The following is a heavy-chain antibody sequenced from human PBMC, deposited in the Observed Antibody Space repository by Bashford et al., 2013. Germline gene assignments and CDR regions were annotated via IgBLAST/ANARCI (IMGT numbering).Heavy chain of an antibody. CDR3: VRGYLNGGHFCDY. CDR2: INQSGST. Sequence: SETLSLTCTVSGGSISSFYWSWIRQPPGKGLEWIGEINQSGSTKYNPSLKSRVTISVDTSKNQFSLRLNSVTPEDTAVYYCVRGYLNGGHFCDYWGQGTWSPSPQ. CDR1: GGSISSFY. D-gene: IGHD4-23*01. J-gene: IGHJ4*02. V-gene: IGHV4-34*01.